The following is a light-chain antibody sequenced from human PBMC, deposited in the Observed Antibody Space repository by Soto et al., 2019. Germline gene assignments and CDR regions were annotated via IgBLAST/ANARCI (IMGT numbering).Light chain of an antibody. Sequence: SALTQPASVSGSPGQSITISFTGTSNDVGFYDLVSWYQQHPGKAPKLLIYEGSKRPSGVSDRVSGSKSGNTASLTISGLQSEDEADYYCSSYAASVTLFVFGTGTKVTVL. CDR1: SNDVGFYDL. CDR3: SSYAASVTLFV. CDR2: EGS. J-gene: IGLJ1*01. V-gene: IGLV2-23*01.